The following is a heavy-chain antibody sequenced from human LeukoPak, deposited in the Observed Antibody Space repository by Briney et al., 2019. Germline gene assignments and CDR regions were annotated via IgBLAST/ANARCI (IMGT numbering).Heavy chain of an antibody. CDR2: IHSSGST. V-gene: IGHV4-59*01. Sequence: SETLSLTCTVSGGSISSFYWSWIRQPPGRGLEWIGYIHSSGSTIYNPSLKSRVTISVDSSKNQFSLNLSSVTAADTAVYYCARDSSSGWYPIGAFDIWGQGTMVTVSS. D-gene: IGHD6-19*01. J-gene: IGHJ3*02. CDR3: ARDSSSGWYPIGAFDI. CDR1: GGSISSFY.